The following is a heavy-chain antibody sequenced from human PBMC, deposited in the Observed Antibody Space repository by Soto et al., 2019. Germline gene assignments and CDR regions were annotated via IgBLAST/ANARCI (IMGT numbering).Heavy chain of an antibody. CDR1: GFTFSSYG. J-gene: IGHJ3*02. V-gene: IGHV3-33*01. CDR2: IWYDGSNK. CDR3: ARDRWIQLWLRPGDAFDI. D-gene: IGHD5-18*01. Sequence: PGGSLRLSCAASGFTFSSYGMHWVRQAPGKGLEWVAVIWYDGSNKYYADSVKDRFTISRDNSKNTLYLQMNSLRAEDTAVYYCARDRWIQLWLRPGDAFDIWGQGTMVTVSS.